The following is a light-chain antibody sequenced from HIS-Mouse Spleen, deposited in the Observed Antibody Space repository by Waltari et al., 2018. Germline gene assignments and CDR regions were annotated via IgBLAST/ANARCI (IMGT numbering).Light chain of an antibody. Sequence: QSALTQPPSASGSPGQSVTISCTGTSRDVGGYNYVSWYQQYPGKAPKLMIYEVSKRPSGVPDRFSGSKSGNTASLTVSGLQAEDEADYYCSSYAGSNNYVFGTGTKVTVL. V-gene: IGLV2-8*01. CDR1: SRDVGGYNY. CDR2: EVS. J-gene: IGLJ1*01. CDR3: SSYAGSNNYV.